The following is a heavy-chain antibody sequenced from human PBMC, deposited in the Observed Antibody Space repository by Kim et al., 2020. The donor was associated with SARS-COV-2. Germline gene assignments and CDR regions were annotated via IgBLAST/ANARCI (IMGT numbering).Heavy chain of an antibody. D-gene: IGHD6-19*01. CDR3: ARDRGIAVAGTQNGGYYYYGMDV. Sequence: GGSLRLSCAASGFTFSSYGMHWVRQAPGKGLEWVAVIWYDGSNKYYADSVKGRFTISRDNSKNTLYLQMNSLRAEDTAVYYCARDRGIAVAGTQNGGYYYYGMDVWGQGTTVTVSS. V-gene: IGHV3-33*01. CDR1: GFTFSSYG. J-gene: IGHJ6*02. CDR2: IWYDGSNK.